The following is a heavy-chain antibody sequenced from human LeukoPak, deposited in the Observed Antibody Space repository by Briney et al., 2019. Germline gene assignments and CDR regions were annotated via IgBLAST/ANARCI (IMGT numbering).Heavy chain of an antibody. Sequence: PSETLSLTCTVSGYSISSGYYWGWIRQPPGKGLEWIGSIYHSGSTYYNPSLKSRVTISVDTSKNQFSLKLSSVSAADTAVYYFARNTTVTTSGLFGDLYVFDYWGKGTLVTVSS. J-gene: IGHJ4*02. V-gene: IGHV4-38-2*02. CDR3: ARNTTVTTSGLFGDLYVFDY. CDR1: GYSISSGYY. CDR2: IYHSGST. D-gene: IGHD4-11*01.